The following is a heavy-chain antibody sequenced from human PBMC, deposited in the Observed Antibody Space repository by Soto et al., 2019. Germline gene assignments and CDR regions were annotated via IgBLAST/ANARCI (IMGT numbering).Heavy chain of an antibody. CDR1: GFTFRSYA. CDR3: TKGRGGSGKVPLDY. V-gene: IGHV3-23*01. J-gene: IGHJ4*02. D-gene: IGHD3-10*01. Sequence: EVQLLQSGGGLVQPGESLRLSCEASGFTFRSYALTWVRQAPGRGLEWFATIHSGGRDTYYGDSVKGRFTVSRDNSNNTVDLHMSSLRAEDTAVYYCTKGRGGSGKVPLDYWGQGTLVTVSS. CDR2: IHSGGRDT.